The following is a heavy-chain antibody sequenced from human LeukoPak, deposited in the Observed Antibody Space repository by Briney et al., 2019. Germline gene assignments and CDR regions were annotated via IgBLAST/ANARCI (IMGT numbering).Heavy chain of an antibody. D-gene: IGHD1-1*01. CDR3: ARKRLAVGRNWFDP. Sequence: VASVKVSCKASGYTFTSYGISWVRQAPGQGLEWMGWISAYNGNTNYAQKLQGRVTMTTDTSTSTAYMELRSLRSDDTAVYYCARKRLAVGRNWFDPWGQGTLVTVSS. CDR2: ISAYNGNT. CDR1: GYTFTSYG. J-gene: IGHJ5*02. V-gene: IGHV1-18*01.